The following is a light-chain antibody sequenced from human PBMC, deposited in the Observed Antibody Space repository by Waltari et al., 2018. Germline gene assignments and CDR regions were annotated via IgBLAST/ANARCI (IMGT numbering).Light chain of an antibody. CDR3: LQYDTSPKT. J-gene: IGKJ1*01. CDR2: GTS. CDR1: HSFSSDY. V-gene: IGKV3-20*01. Sequence: EIVLTQSPGTLSLSPGDRATLPCRASHSFSSDYLAWYQQRPGQAPRLLISGTSSRATGIPDRFSGSGSGTDFTLTISRLEPEDFAVYYCLQYDTSPKTFGQGTKVDI.